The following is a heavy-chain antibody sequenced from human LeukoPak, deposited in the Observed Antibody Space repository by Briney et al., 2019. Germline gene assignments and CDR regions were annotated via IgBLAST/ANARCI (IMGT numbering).Heavy chain of an antibody. CDR3: ARAITMVRGVIKGFDP. CDR1: GYTFTGYY. V-gene: IGHV1-2*02. D-gene: IGHD3-10*01. CDR2: INPNSGGT. Sequence: ASVKVSCKASGYTFTGYYMHWVRQAPGQGLEWMGWINPNSGGTNYAQKFQGRVTMTRDTSISTAYMELSRLRSDDTAVYYCARAITMVRGVIKGFDPWGQGTLVTVSS. J-gene: IGHJ5*02.